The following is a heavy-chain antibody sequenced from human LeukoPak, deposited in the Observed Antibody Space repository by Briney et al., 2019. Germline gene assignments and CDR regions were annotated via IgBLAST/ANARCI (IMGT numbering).Heavy chain of an antibody. J-gene: IGHJ4*02. V-gene: IGHV3-30-3*01. CDR2: ISYDGSNK. CDR3: ARSGGATDFDF. Sequence: GGSLRLSCAASGFTFSSYAMHWVRQAPGKGLEWVAVISYDGSNKYYADSVKGRFTISRDNSKNTLYLQMNSLRAEDTAVYYCARSGGATDFDFWAQGTLVTVSS. CDR1: GFTFSSYA. D-gene: IGHD1-26*01.